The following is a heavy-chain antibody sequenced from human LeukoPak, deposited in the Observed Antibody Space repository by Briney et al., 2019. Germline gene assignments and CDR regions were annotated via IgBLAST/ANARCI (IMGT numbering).Heavy chain of an antibody. CDR3: APRRDVLTGYYLLDY. J-gene: IGHJ4*02. Sequence: SGGSLRLSCVASGFTFSNYALSWVRQAPGKGLEWVSAITSGGSTYYSDSVKGRFTIFRDKYKNTLYLQMNSLRGEDRAVYYCAPRRDVLTGYYLLDYWGQGTLVTVSS. CDR2: ITSGGST. V-gene: IGHV3-23*01. D-gene: IGHD3-9*01. CDR1: GFTFSNYA.